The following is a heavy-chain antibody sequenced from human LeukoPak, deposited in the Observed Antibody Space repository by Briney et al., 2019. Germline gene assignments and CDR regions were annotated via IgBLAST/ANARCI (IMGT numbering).Heavy chain of an antibody. Sequence: ASAKVSCKASGYTFTGYYMHWVRQAPGQGLEWMGRINPNSGGTNYAQEFQGRVTMTRDTSISTAYMELSRLRSDDTAVYYCARAWRISGSYSGFAYWGQGTLITVSS. CDR2: INPNSGGT. CDR3: ARAWRISGSYSGFAY. V-gene: IGHV1-2*06. CDR1: GYTFTGYY. D-gene: IGHD1-26*01. J-gene: IGHJ4*02.